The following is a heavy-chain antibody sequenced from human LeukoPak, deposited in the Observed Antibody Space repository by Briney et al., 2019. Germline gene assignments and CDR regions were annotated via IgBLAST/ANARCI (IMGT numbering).Heavy chain of an antibody. CDR3: ARGGLGQAWEWFDP. J-gene: IGHJ5*02. CDR2: IYTSGST. Sequence: PSETLSPTSTLSGGSIRSYYRSWIRQPAGKGLEWIGRIYTSGSTNYNPSLKSRVTMSVDTSKNQFSLKLSSVTAADTAVYYCARGGLGQAWEWFDPGRQGTLVTVSS. D-gene: IGHD3-16*01. V-gene: IGHV4-4*07. CDR1: GGSIRSYY.